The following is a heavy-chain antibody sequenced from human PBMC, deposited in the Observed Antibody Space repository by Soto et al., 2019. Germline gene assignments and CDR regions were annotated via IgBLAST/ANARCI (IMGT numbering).Heavy chain of an antibody. D-gene: IGHD3-3*01. CDR3: ARARITIFGVGTGGMDV. CDR1: GYTFTGYY. CDR2: INPNSGGT. J-gene: IGHJ6*02. V-gene: IGHV1-2*04. Sequence: ASVKVSCKASGYTFTGYYMHWVRQAPGQGLEWMGWINPNSGGTNYAQKFQGWVTMTRDTSISTAYMELSRLRSDDTAVYYCARARITIFGVGTGGMDVCGQGTTVIVSS.